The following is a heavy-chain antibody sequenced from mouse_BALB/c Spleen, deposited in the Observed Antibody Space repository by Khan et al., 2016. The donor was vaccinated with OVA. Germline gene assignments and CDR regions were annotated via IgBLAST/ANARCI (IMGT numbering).Heavy chain of an antibody. CDR1: GYTFTNYG. Sequence: QIQLVQSGPDLKKPGETVKISCKASGYTFTNYGMNWVKLAPGKGLKWMGWINTNTGEPTYSEEFKGRFAFSLETSATTAYLQINNLKNEDTATYFCARGNYYGSNSWFAYWGQGTLVTVSA. CDR3: ARGNYYGSNSWFAY. D-gene: IGHD1-1*01. V-gene: IGHV9-3*02. CDR2: INTNTGEP. J-gene: IGHJ3*01.